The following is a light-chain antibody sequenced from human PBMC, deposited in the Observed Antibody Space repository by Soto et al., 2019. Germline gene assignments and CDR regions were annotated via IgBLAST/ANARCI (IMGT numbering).Light chain of an antibody. J-gene: IGLJ2*01. Sequence: QSVLTQPRSVSGSPGQSVSISCSGTSSDVGGYNSVSWYQQFPGKAPKLMIYDVTKRPSGVPDRLSGSKSGNTASLTISGLQAEDDADYYCCSYAASYTLVFGGGTKVTVL. CDR3: CSYAASYTLV. CDR1: SSDVGGYNS. CDR2: DVT. V-gene: IGLV2-11*01.